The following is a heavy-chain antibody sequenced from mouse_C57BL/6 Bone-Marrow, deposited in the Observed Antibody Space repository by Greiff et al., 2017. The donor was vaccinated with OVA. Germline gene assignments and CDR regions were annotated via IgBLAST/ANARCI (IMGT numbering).Heavy chain of an antibody. CDR1: GFNIKDDY. Sequence: DVHLVESGAELVRPGASVKLSCTASGFNIKDDYMHWVKQRPEQGLEWIGWIDPENGDTEYASKFQGKATITADTSSNTAYLQLSSLTSEDTAVYYCTEDPFAYWGQGTLVTVSA. J-gene: IGHJ3*01. CDR2: IDPENGDT. V-gene: IGHV14-4*01. CDR3: TEDPFAY.